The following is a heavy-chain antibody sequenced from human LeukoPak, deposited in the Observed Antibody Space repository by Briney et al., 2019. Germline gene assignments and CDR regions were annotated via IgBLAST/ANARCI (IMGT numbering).Heavy chain of an antibody. CDR1: GFTFSSYA. CDR3: AKPYSGWTSFDY. J-gene: IGHJ4*02. V-gene: IGHV3-23*01. D-gene: IGHD6-19*01. Sequence: PGGSLRLSCAASGFTFSSYAMSWVRQAPGKGLEWVSAISGSGGSTYYADSVKGRFTISRDDSKNTLYLQMNSLRVEDTAVYYCAKPYSGWTSFDYWGQGTLVTVSS. CDR2: ISGSGGST.